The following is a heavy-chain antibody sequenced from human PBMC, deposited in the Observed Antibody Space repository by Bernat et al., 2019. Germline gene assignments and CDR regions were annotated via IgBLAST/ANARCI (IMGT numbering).Heavy chain of an antibody. Sequence: QLQLQESGPGLVKPSETLSLTCTVSGGSISSSSYYWGWIRQPPGKGLEWIGSIYYSGSTYYNPSLKSRVTISVDTSKNQFSLKLSSVTAADTAVYYCARITGKYSSSWPYLDYWGQGTLVTVSS. CDR1: GGSISSSSYY. CDR2: IYYSGST. CDR3: ARITGKYSSSWPYLDY. J-gene: IGHJ4*02. D-gene: IGHD6-13*01. V-gene: IGHV4-39*01.